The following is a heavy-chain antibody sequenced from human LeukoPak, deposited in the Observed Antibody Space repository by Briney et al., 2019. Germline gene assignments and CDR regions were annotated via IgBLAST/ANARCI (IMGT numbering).Heavy chain of an antibody. CDR3: ARGPIIAAAGYFDY. CDR2: ISSSSSYI. V-gene: IGHV3-21*01. Sequence: TGGSLRLSCAASGFTFSSYSMNWVRQAPGKGLEWVSFISSSSSYIYYADSVKGRFTISRDNAKNSLYLQMNSLRAEDTAVYYCARGPIIAAAGYFDYWGQGTLVTVSS. J-gene: IGHJ4*02. CDR1: GFTFSSYS. D-gene: IGHD6-13*01.